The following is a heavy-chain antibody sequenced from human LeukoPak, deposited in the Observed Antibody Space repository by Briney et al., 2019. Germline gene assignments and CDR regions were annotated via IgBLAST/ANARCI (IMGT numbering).Heavy chain of an antibody. CDR2: ISAYNGNT. Sequence: ASVKVSCKASGYTFTSYGISWVRQAPGQGLEWMGWISAYNGNTNYAQKLQGRVTMTTDTSTSTAYMELRSLGSDDTAVYYCARVMSSSGYYPFDYWGQGTLVTVSS. D-gene: IGHD3-22*01. J-gene: IGHJ4*02. CDR3: ARVMSSSGYYPFDY. CDR1: GYTFTSYG. V-gene: IGHV1-18*01.